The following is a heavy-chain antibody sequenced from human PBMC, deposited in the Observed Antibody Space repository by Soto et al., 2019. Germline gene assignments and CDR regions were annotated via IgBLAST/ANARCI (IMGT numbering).Heavy chain of an antibody. D-gene: IGHD3-3*01. V-gene: IGHV1-69*12. CDR1: GGTFGNTA. CDR3: ARYGDRGYSFWSGPLGGGRFAP. J-gene: IGHJ5*02. Sequence: QVQLVQSGAEVKEPGSSVNVSCKTSGGTFGNTAVTWVRQAPGQGLEWIGGIVPMFGTANYAQKFRGRVTITGEESASPGYMQLSRLRSHDTAVYYCARYGDRGYSFWSGPLGGGRFAPWGQGTLVTVSS. CDR2: IVPMFGTA.